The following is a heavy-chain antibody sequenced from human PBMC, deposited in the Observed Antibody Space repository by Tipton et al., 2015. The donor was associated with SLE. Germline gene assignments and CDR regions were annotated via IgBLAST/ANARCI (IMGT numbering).Heavy chain of an antibody. J-gene: IGHJ3*02. Sequence: SLRLSCAASGFSFSSYGMHWVRQAPGKGLEWVSYISSSSSTIYYADSVKGRFTISRDNAKNSLYLQMNSLRAEDTAVYYCARERSDDAFDIWGQGTMVTVSS. V-gene: IGHV3-48*01. CDR2: ISSSSSTI. CDR1: GFSFSSYG. D-gene: IGHD4-17*01. CDR3: ARERSDDAFDI.